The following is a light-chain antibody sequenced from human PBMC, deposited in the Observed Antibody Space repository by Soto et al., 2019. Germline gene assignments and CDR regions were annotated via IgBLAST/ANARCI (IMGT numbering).Light chain of an antibody. J-gene: IGKJ1*01. CDR1: QTISSW. Sequence: DIQMTQSPSTLSGSVGDRVTITCRASQTISSWLDWYQQKPGKAPKLLIYKASTLKSGVPSRFSGSGSGTEFTLTISSLQPDDFATYHCQHCNSYSDAFGQGTKVELK. CDR3: QHCNSYSDA. V-gene: IGKV1-5*03. CDR2: KAS.